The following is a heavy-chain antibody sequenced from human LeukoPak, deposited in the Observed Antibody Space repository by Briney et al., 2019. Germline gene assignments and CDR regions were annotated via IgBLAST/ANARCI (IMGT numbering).Heavy chain of an antibody. CDR2: IRYDGSNK. J-gene: IGHJ4*02. Sequence: GGSLRLSCAASGFTFSSYGMHWVRQAPGKGLEWVAFIRYDGSNKYYADSVKGRFTISRDNSKNTLYLQMNSLRAEDTAVYYCAKVVVVAATGTDYWGQGTLVTVSS. CDR1: GFTFSSYG. V-gene: IGHV3-30*02. CDR3: AKVVVVAATGTDY. D-gene: IGHD2-15*01.